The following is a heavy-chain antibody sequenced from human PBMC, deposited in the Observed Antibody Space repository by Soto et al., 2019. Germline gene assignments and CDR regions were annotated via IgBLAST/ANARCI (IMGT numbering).Heavy chain of an antibody. Sequence: PGGSLRLSCAASGFTVSSNYISWVRQAPGKGLEWVSVIYSGGSTYYADSVKGRFTISRHNSKNTLYLQMNSLRAEDTAVYYCARELSGSYLFSGYWGQGTLVTVSS. CDR2: IYSGGST. V-gene: IGHV3-53*04. D-gene: IGHD1-26*01. J-gene: IGHJ4*02. CDR3: ARELSGSYLFSGY. CDR1: GFTVSSNY.